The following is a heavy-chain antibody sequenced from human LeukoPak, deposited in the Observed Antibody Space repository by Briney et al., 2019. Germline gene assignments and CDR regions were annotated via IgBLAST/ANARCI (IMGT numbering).Heavy chain of an antibody. D-gene: IGHD1-1*01. CDR1: GYSISRGYH. Sequence: SETLSLTCAVSGYSISRGYHWGWIRQRPGKGLEWIGSIHHSGNTYYNSSLKSRVTISVDTSKNQFSLKVNSVTAADTAVYYCARVDWNPDYWGQGTLVAVSS. CDR3: ARVDWNPDY. J-gene: IGHJ4*02. CDR2: IHHSGNT. V-gene: IGHV4-38-2*01.